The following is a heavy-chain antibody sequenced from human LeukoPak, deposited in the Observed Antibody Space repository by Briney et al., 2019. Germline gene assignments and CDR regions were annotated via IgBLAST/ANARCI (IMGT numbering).Heavy chain of an antibody. CDR3: ARGGCSSTSCYRAFDI. D-gene: IGHD2-2*01. CDR2: IYYTGTI. CDR1: GGSVSSYY. V-gene: IGHV4-59*02. Sequence: SETLSLTCAVSGGSVSSYYWSWNRLSPGKGLEWIGYIYYTGTIIYSPSLESRVTLSVDTSKNQFSLKLSSVTAADTAVYYCARGGCSSTSCYRAFDIWGQGTMVTVSS. J-gene: IGHJ3*02.